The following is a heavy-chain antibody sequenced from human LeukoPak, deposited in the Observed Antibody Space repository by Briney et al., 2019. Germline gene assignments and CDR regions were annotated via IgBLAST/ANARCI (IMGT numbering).Heavy chain of an antibody. CDR1: GYTFTSYG. J-gene: IGHJ4*02. D-gene: IGHD3-10*01. CDR3: ARTEGSGSYYNVDY. Sequence: ASVKVSCKASGYTFTSYGIGWVRQAPGQGLEWMGWISAYNGNTNYAQKLQGRVTMTTDTSTSTAYTELRSLRSDDPAVYYCARTEGSGSYYNVDYWGQGTLVTVSS. CDR2: ISAYNGNT. V-gene: IGHV1-18*01.